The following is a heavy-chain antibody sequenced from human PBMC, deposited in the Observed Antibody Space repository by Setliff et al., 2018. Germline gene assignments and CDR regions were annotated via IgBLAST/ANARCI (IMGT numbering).Heavy chain of an antibody. D-gene: IGHD3-9*01. CDR3: ARHALSFDSAWDV. Sequence: PSETLSLTCSVSGASITSYYWSWIRQPPGKGLEWIAYTHNNGRIKYNPALKSRVTISLDTSKNQFSLNLNSATAADTAVYYCARHALSFDSAWDVWGKGTTVTVS. V-gene: IGHV4-59*08. CDR2: THNNGRI. J-gene: IGHJ6*03. CDR1: GASITSYY.